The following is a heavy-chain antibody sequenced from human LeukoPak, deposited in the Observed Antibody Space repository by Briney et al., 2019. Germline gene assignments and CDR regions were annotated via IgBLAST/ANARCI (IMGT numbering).Heavy chain of an antibody. CDR1: GFIFSTYG. D-gene: IGHD6-19*01. CDR3: AKDLRRLDY. CDR2: IQYDGSDK. Sequence: PGGSLRLSCAASGFIFSTYGIHWVRQAPGKGLEWVATIQYDGSDKYYADSVKGRFIISRDNSKNTLYFQMNSLRGDDTAVYFCAKDLRRLDYWGQGALVIVSS. V-gene: IGHV3-30*02. J-gene: IGHJ4*02.